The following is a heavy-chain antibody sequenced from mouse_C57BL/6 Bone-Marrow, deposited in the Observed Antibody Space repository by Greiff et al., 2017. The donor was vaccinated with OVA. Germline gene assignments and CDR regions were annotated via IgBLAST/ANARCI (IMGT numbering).Heavy chain of an antibody. V-gene: IGHV1-26*01. Sequence: EVQLQQSGPELVKPGASVKISCKASGYTFTDYYMNWVKQSHGKSLEWIGDINPNNGGTSYNQKFKGKATLTVYKSSSTAYMELRSLTSEDSAVYYCARDYGLYYFDYWGQGTTLTVSS. J-gene: IGHJ2*01. CDR2: INPNNGGT. CDR1: GYTFTDYY. D-gene: IGHD1-2*01. CDR3: ARDYGLYYFDY.